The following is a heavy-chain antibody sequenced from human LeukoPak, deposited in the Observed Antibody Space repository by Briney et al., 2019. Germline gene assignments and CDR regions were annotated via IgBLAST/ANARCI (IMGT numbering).Heavy chain of an antibody. J-gene: IGHJ4*02. CDR3: ARTDTAMVRIFDY. V-gene: IGHV1-2*02. Sequence: GASVKVSCKASGYTFTGYYMHWVRQAPGQGLEWTGWINPNSGGTNYAQKFQGRVTMTRDTSISTAYMELSRLRSDDTAVYYCARTDTAMVRIFDYWGQGTLVTVSS. CDR2: INPNSGGT. CDR1: GYTFTGYY. D-gene: IGHD5-18*01.